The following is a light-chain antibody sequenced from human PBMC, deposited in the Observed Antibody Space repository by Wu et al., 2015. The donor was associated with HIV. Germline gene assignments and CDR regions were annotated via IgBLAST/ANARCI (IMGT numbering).Light chain of an antibody. Sequence: EVVLTQFPGTLSLSLGERATLSCRTSQTVRNSFLAWYQQRPGQAPRLPIYGASSRATGIPDRFSGSGSGTDFTLTISRLEPEDLAVFYCQQYGGSPPTFGQGTKVEIK. V-gene: IGKV3-20*01. CDR3: QQYGGSPPT. J-gene: IGKJ1*01. CDR2: GAS. CDR1: QTVRNSF.